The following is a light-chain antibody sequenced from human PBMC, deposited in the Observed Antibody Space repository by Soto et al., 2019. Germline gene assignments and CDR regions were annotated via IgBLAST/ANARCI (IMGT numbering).Light chain of an antibody. CDR3: CSYEGGHTYV. J-gene: IGLJ1*01. Sequence: QSVLTQPRSVSGSPGQSVTISCTGTSRNVGGYDYVAWYQQHAGKAPRLMIYDVIKRPSGVPDRFSASKSGNTASLTISGLQADDEADYYCCSYEGGHTYVFGSGTKLTVL. CDR1: SRNVGGYDY. V-gene: IGLV2-11*01. CDR2: DVI.